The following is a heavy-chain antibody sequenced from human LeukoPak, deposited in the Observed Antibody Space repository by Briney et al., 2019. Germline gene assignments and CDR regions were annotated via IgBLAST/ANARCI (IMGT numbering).Heavy chain of an antibody. CDR1: GFTFSDYY. Sequence: PGGSVRLSCAASGFTFSDYYMSWIRQAPGKGLEWVAYITSSGDDIYYADSVKGRFTISRDNAKNALFLRMSSLRVEDTATYYCASDIVATSGDFWGQGTLVSVS. J-gene: IGHJ4*02. D-gene: IGHD5-12*01. CDR2: ITSSGDDI. V-gene: IGHV3-11*01. CDR3: ASDIVATSGDF.